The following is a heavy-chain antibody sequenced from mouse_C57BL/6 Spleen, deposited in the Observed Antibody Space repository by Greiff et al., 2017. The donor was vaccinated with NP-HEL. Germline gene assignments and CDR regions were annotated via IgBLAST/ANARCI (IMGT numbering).Heavy chain of an antibody. D-gene: IGHD2-3*01. J-gene: IGHJ4*01. V-gene: IGHV1-15*01. CDR3: TEGYYDGYYDAMDY. Sequence: VQLQQSGAELVRPGASVTLSCKASGYTFTDYEMHWVKQTPVHGLEWIGAIDPETGGTAYNQKFKGKAILTADKSSSTAYMELRSLTSEDSAVYYCTEGYYDGYYDAMDYWGQGTSVTVSS. CDR1: GYTFTDYE. CDR2: IDPETGGT.